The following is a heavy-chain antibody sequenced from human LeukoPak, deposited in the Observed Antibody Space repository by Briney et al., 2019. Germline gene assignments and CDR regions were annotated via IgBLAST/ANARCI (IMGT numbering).Heavy chain of an antibody. Sequence: GASVKVSCKASGYTFTGYYMHWVRQAPGQGLEWMGWINPNSGGTNCAQKFQGRVTMTRDTSISTAYMELSRLRSDDTAVYYCARSIVVVPAAMGGWFDPWGQGTLVTVSS. J-gene: IGHJ5*02. CDR3: ARSIVVVPAAMGGWFDP. V-gene: IGHV1-2*02. D-gene: IGHD2-2*01. CDR1: GYTFTGYY. CDR2: INPNSGGT.